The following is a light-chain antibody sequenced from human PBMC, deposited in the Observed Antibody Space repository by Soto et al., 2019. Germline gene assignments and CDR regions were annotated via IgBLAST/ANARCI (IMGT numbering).Light chain of an antibody. CDR2: AAS. CDR3: QQSYSPPRT. CDR1: QSISSW. J-gene: IGKJ1*01. Sequence: DIQMTQSPSTLSASGGDRVAITCRASQSISSWLAWYQQKPGKAPKLLIYAASNLQSGVPSRFSGSGSGTDFTLIISSLQREDFATYFCQQSYSPPRTFGQGTKVDIK. V-gene: IGKV1-39*01.